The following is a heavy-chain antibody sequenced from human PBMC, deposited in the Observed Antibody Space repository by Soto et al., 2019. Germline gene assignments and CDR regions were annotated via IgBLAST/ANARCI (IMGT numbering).Heavy chain of an antibody. D-gene: IGHD6-19*01. CDR2: IYYSGST. CDR1: GGSVSSGSYY. CDR3: ARDRLSVAGAHYYSNGMDV. V-gene: IGHV4-61*01. J-gene: IGHJ6*02. Sequence: SENPSLTCTVSGGSVSSGSYYWSWIRQPPGKGLEWIGYIYYSGSTNYNPSLKSRVTISVDTSKNQFSLKLSSVTAADTAVYYCARDRLSVAGAHYYSNGMDVWGQWTTVSGS.